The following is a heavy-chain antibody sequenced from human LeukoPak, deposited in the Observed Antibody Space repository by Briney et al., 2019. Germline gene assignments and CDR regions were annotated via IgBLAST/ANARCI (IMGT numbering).Heavy chain of an antibody. CDR2: INSDGSST. D-gene: IGHD3-10*01. CDR1: GFTFSSYW. J-gene: IGHJ4*02. CDR3: AKSYGSGSYYHFDY. V-gene: IGHV3-74*01. Sequence: GGSLRLSCAASGFTFSSYWMHWVRQAPGKGLVWVSRINSDGSSTSYADSVKGRFTISRDNAKNTLYLQMNSLRAEDTAVYYCAKSYGSGSYYHFDYWGQGTLVTVSS.